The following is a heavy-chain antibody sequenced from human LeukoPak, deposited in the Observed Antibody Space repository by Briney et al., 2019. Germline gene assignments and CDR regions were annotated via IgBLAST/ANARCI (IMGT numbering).Heavy chain of an antibody. CDR2: ISGSGGGT. CDR3: AKDLGYCSSTSCSWDY. J-gene: IGHJ4*02. CDR1: GFTFSSYA. V-gene: IGHV3-23*01. D-gene: IGHD2-2*01. Sequence: PGGSLRLSCAASGFTFSSYAMSWVRQAPGKGLEWVSAISGSGGGTYYADSVKGRFTISRDNSKNTLYLQMNSLRAEDTAVYYCAKDLGYCSSTSCSWDYWGQGTLVTVSS.